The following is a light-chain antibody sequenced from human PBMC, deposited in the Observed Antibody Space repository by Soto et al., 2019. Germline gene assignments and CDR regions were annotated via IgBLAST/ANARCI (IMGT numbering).Light chain of an antibody. J-gene: IGKJ1*01. CDR2: KAS. CDR1: QTISSW. Sequence: DSQMTRTHSTLSGSVGDRVTITCRASQTISSWLAWYQQKPGKVPKLLIYKASTLKSGVPSRFSGSGPGTEFTLTISSLQPDDFATYYCQLYNSYSAAFGQGTKVDTK. CDR3: QLYNSYSAA. V-gene: IGKV1-5*03.